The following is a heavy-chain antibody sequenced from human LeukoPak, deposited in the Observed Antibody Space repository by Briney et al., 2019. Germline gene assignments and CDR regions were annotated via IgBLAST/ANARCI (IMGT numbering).Heavy chain of an antibody. J-gene: IGHJ4*02. V-gene: IGHV3-33*01. D-gene: IGHD1-26*01. CDR2: IWYDGSNK. Sequence: PGGSLRLSCAASRFTFSSYGMHWVRQAPGKGLEWVAVIWYDGSNKYYADSVKGRFTISRDNSKNTLYLQMNSLRAEDTAVYYCARDPIVGATTHFDYWGQGTLVTVSS. CDR3: ARDPIVGATTHFDY. CDR1: RFTFSSYG.